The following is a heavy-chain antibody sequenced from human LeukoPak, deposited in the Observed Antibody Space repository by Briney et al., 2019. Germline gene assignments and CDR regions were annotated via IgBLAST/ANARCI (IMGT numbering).Heavy chain of an antibody. Sequence: GGSLRLSCAASRFTFSSYSMNWVRQAAGKGLEWVSYITGSSSTINYADSVKGRFTISRDKAKNSLYLQMNSLRAEDTAVYYCARTGLGMYSFDSWGQGTLVTVSS. V-gene: IGHV3-48*01. CDR3: ARTGLGMYSFDS. CDR1: RFTFSSYS. CDR2: ITGSSSTI. J-gene: IGHJ4*02. D-gene: IGHD3/OR15-3a*01.